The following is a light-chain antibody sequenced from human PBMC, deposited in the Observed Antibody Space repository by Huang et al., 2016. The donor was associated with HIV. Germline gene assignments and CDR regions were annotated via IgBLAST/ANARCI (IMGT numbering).Light chain of an antibody. V-gene: IGKV3-15*01. Sequence: EVVMTQSPVTLSVSPGERATLSCRASRSLSNTLAWYQQKVGQAPRLLIYGTSTRATGIPARFSGTGSGTEFTLTISSLQSEDFAVYYCQQYNNWPPAFGQGTKVEIK. CDR3: QQYNNWPPA. CDR1: RSLSNT. J-gene: IGKJ1*01. CDR2: GTS.